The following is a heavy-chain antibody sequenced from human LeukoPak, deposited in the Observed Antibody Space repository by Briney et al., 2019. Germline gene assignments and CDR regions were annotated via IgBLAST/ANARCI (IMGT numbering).Heavy chain of an antibody. Sequence: GRSLRLSCAASGFTFSNAWMRWVRQAPGKGLESVGSIKSKTDGGATDYAAPVKGRFTISRDDSKNTLYLQMNSLKTEATAVYYCTTYDFWSLLSAFDYWGQGTLVTVSS. CDR3: TTYDFWSLLSAFDY. J-gene: IGHJ4*02. CDR1: GFTFSNAW. D-gene: IGHD3-3*01. CDR2: IKSKTDGGAT. V-gene: IGHV3-15*01.